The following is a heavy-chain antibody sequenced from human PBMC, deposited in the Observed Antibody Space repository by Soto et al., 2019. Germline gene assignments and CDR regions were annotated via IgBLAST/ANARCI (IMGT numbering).Heavy chain of an antibody. Sequence: EVQLLESGGGLVQPGGSLRLSCAASGFTFSSHAMSWVRQAPGKGLEWVSGISDSGDSTYYADSVKGRFTISRDNSKNTLYLQMNSLRAEDTAVYYCAKDSLVYCSGGSGYSDYWGQGTLVTVSS. CDR2: ISDSGDST. V-gene: IGHV3-23*01. J-gene: IGHJ4*02. CDR1: GFTFSSHA. CDR3: AKDSLVYCSGGSGYSDY. D-gene: IGHD2-15*01.